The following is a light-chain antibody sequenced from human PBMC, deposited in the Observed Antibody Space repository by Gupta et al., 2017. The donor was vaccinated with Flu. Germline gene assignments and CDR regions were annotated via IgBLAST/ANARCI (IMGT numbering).Light chain of an antibody. V-gene: IGKV4-1*01. CDR2: WAS. CDR1: QSVLYISNNKHY. Sequence: DIVMTQSPDSLAVSWGERATINCKSSQSVLYISNNKHYLAWYQQKPGQPPKLLISWASTRESGVPDRFSASGSGTDFTLTISSLQAEDVATYYCQHYYTAPWTFGQGT. J-gene: IGKJ1*01. CDR3: QHYYTAPWT.